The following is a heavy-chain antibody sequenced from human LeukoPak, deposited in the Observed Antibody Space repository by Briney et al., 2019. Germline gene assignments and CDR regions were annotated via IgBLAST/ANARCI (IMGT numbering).Heavy chain of an antibody. CDR1: GFTFSSYA. Sequence: GGSLRLSCAASGFTFSSYAMSWVRQAPGKGLEWVSDISGSGGSTYYADSVKGRFTISRDNSKNTLYLQMNSLRAEDTAVYYCAEPEGGYYDIRPDWGQGTLVTVSS. CDR3: AEPEGGYYDIRPD. D-gene: IGHD3-22*01. V-gene: IGHV3-23*01. J-gene: IGHJ4*02. CDR2: ISGSGGST.